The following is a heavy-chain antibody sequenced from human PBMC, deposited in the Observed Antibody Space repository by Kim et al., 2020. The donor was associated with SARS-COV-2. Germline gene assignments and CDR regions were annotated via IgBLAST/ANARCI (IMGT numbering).Heavy chain of an antibody. CDR1: GFTFSSYA. V-gene: IGHV3-30*04. D-gene: IGHD6-13*01. J-gene: IGHJ6*02. CDR2: ISYDGSNK. Sequence: GGSLRLSCAASGFTFSSYAMHWVRQAPGKGLEWVAVISYDGSNKYYADSVKGRFTISRDNSKNTLYLQMNSLRAEDTAVYYCTIEDPAGTHYYYYGMDVWGQGTTVTVSS. CDR3: TIEDPAGTHYYYYGMDV.